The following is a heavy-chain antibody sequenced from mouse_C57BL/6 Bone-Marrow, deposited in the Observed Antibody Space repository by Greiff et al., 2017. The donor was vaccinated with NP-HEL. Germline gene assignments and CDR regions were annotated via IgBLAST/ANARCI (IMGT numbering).Heavy chain of an antibody. CDR3: TREENYYGSSPFAY. CDR2: IYPGNSDT. D-gene: IGHD1-1*01. Sequence: EVQLQQSGTVLARPGASVKMSCKTSGYTFTSYWMHWVKQRPGQGLEWIGAIYPGNSDTSYNQKFKGKAKLTAVTSASTAYMELSSLTNEDSAVYYCTREENYYGSSPFAYWGQGTLSLSLQ. V-gene: IGHV1-5*01. CDR1: GYTFTSYW. J-gene: IGHJ3*01.